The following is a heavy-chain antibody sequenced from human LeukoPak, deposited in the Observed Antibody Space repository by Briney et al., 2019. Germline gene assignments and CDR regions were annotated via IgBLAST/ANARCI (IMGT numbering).Heavy chain of an antibody. V-gene: IGHV1-58*01. CDR2: IVAGSGNT. J-gene: IGHJ4*02. CDR3: AADLTAAGTGDGY. D-gene: IGHD6-13*01. CDR1: GFTFTSSA. Sequence: SVKVSCKASGFTFTSSAVQWVRQARGQRLEWIGWIVAGSGNTNYAQKFQERVTITRDMSTSTAYMELSSLRSEDTAVYYCAADLTAAGTGDGYWGQGTLVTVSS.